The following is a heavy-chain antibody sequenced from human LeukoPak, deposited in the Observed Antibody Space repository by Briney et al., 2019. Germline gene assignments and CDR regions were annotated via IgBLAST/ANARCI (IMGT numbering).Heavy chain of an antibody. D-gene: IGHD6-19*01. CDR3: ARPGDGYSSGWPLQH. CDR1: GYTFTGYY. J-gene: IGHJ1*01. CDR2: INPNSGGT. V-gene: IGHV1-2*02. Sequence: ASVKVSCKASGYTFTGYYMHWVRHAPGQGLECMVWINPNSGGTNYAQKFQGRVTMTRDTSISTAYMELSRLRSDDTAVYYCARPGDGYSSGWPLQHWGQGTLVTVSS.